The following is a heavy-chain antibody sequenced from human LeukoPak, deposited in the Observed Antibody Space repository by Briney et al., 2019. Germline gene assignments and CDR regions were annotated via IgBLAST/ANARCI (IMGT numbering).Heavy chain of an antibody. CDR3: ARDWLSTYCSSTSCWEGFDY. Sequence: GRSLRLSCAASGFTFSRYAMHWVRQAPGKGLEWVAVISYDGSNKTYADSVKGRFTISRDNSKNTLYLQMNSLRAEDTAVYYCARDWLSTYCSSTSCWEGFDYWGQGTLVTVSS. J-gene: IGHJ4*02. D-gene: IGHD2-2*01. V-gene: IGHV3-30-3*01. CDR2: ISYDGSNK. CDR1: GFTFSRYA.